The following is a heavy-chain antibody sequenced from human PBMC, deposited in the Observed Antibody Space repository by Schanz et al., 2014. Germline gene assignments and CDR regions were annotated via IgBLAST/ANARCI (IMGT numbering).Heavy chain of an antibody. D-gene: IGHD1-1*01. J-gene: IGHJ4*02. CDR1: GFTLSSYA. V-gene: IGHV3-30*14. CDR2: ISNDGSIK. Sequence: QVQLVESGGGVVQPGRSLRLSCAAYGFTLSSYAMHWVRQAPGKGLEWVALISNDGSIKYYADSVEGRFTISRDNSRNTLYLQMNSLRAGDTAVYYCARGTDWNLHYWGQGALVTVSS. CDR3: ARGTDWNLHY.